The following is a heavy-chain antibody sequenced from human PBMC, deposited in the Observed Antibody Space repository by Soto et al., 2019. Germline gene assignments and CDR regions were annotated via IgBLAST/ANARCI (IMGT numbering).Heavy chain of an antibody. J-gene: IGHJ2*01. D-gene: IGHD6-13*01. CDR1: GFTFSSYA. V-gene: IGHV3-23*01. Sequence: EVQLLESGGGLVQPGGSLRLSCAASGFTFSSYAMSWVRQAPGKGLEWVSAISGSGGSTYYADSVKGRFTISRDNSKNTLYLQMHSLRAEDTAVYYCALHPGGPGTDWYFDLWGRGTLVTVSS. CDR3: ALHPGGPGTDWYFDL. CDR2: ISGSGGST.